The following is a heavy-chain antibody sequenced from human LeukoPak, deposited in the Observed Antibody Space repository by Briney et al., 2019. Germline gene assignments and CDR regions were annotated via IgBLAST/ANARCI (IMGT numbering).Heavy chain of an antibody. J-gene: IGHJ3*02. CDR3: AKDSVREGGLYYYDKVGAFDI. V-gene: IGHV3-30*02. CDR2: IWYDGSNK. D-gene: IGHD3-22*01. CDR1: GFTFSSYG. Sequence: GGSLRLSCAASGFTFSSYGMHWVRQAPGKGLEWVAVIWYDGSNKYYADSVKGRFTISRDNSKNTLYLQMNSLRAEDTAVYYCAKDSVREGGLYYYDKVGAFDIWGQGTMVTVSS.